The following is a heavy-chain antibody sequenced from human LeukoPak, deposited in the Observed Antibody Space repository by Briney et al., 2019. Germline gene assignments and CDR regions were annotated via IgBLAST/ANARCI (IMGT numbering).Heavy chain of an antibody. Sequence: LGGSLRLSCTASGFILSDSGFDWVRQAPGKGLEWVAFLRYDGRSKYHLDAVKGRFTISRDNSKNTVYLQMDSLRPEDTAVYYCAIGVNYAFDDWGQGTLVTVSS. CDR3: AIGVNYAFDD. J-gene: IGHJ4*02. CDR2: LRYDGRSK. V-gene: IGHV3-30*02. D-gene: IGHD1-7*01. CDR1: GFILSDSG.